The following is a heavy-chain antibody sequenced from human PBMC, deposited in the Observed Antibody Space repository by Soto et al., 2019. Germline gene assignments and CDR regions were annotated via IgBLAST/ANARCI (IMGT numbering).Heavy chain of an antibody. CDR3: ARDSSSWYFNYYYYGMDV. CDR2: IKQDGSEK. CDR1: GFTFSSYC. Sequence: PGGSLRLSCAASGFTFSSYCMSWVRQAPGKGLEWVANIKQDGSEKYYVDSVKGRFTISRDNAKNSLYLQMNSLRAEDTAVYYCARDSSSWYFNYYYYGMDVWGQGTTVTVSS. V-gene: IGHV3-7*05. D-gene: IGHD6-13*01. J-gene: IGHJ6*02.